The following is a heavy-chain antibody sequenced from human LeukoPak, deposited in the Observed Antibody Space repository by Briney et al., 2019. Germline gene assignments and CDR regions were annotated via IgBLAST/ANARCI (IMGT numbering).Heavy chain of an antibody. CDR2: IYYSGST. D-gene: IGHD2-2*01. Sequence: PSETLSLTCTVSGGSIRSYYWSWIRQPPGKGLEWIGYIYYSGSTNYNPSLKSRVTISVDTSKNQFSLKLSSVTAADTAVYYCARVRGTSLLDYWGQGTLVTVSS. CDR3: ARVRGTSLLDY. CDR1: GGSIRSYY. J-gene: IGHJ4*02. V-gene: IGHV4-59*01.